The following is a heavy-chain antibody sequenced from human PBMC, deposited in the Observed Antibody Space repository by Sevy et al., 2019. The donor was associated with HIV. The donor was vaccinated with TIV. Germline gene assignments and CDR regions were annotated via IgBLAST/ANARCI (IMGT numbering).Heavy chain of an antibody. D-gene: IGHD3-9*01. CDR3: AKSPRYDIVTGSFDP. J-gene: IGHJ5*02. V-gene: IGHV3-9*01. CDR2: ISCISGSI. Sequence: GGSLRLSCAASGFTFDDYAMHWVRQAPGKGLEWVSGISCISGSIGYADSVKGRFTISRDNAKNSLYLQMNSLRAADTALYYCAKSPRYDIVTGSFDPWGQGTLVTVSS. CDR1: GFTFDDYA.